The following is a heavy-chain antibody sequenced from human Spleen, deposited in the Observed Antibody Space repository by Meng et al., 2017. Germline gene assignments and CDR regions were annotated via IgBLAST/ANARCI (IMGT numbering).Heavy chain of an antibody. V-gene: IGHV6-1*01. CDR2: TYYRSKWYN. D-gene: IGHD2-21*02. CDR3: ARDHDARGVEVVAAIDH. Sequence: SETLSLTCAIAGASVSSNSAAWNWIRQSPSRGLEWLGRTYYRSKWYNDYAVALKSRITINPDTSKKQFSLQLNSVTPEDSAVYYCARDHDARGVEVVAAIDHWGQGTLVTVSS. CDR1: GASVSSNSAA. J-gene: IGHJ4*02.